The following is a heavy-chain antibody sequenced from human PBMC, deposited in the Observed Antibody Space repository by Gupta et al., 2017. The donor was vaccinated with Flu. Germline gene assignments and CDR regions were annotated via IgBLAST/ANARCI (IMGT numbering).Heavy chain of an antibody. CDR3: ASTIHDYSNYKGRRWFDP. D-gene: IGHD4-4*01. Sequence: ISWVRQAPGQGLEWMGGIIPICGTANYAQKFQGRVTITADESTSTAYMELSSLRSEDTAVYYCASTIHDYSNYKGRRWFDPWGQGTLVTVSS. J-gene: IGHJ5*02. CDR2: IIPICGTA. V-gene: IGHV1-69*01.